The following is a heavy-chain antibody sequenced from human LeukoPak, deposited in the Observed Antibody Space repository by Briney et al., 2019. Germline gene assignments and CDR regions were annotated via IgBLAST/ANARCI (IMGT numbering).Heavy chain of an antibody. D-gene: IGHD6-19*01. V-gene: IGHV3-23*01. CDR1: GFSFSNNG. CDR3: AKDSPGIAVAATTND. CDR2: ISGSGGSS. Sequence: GGSLRLSCAASGFSFSNNGMTWVRQAPGKGLEWVSAISGSGGSSYYADSVKGRFTISRDNSKNTLYLQMNSLRAEDTAVYYCAKDSPGIAVAATTNDWGQGTLVTVSS. J-gene: IGHJ4*02.